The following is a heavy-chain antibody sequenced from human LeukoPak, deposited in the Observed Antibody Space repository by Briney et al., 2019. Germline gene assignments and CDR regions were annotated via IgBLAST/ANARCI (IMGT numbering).Heavy chain of an antibody. J-gene: IGHJ4*02. CDR2: ISSSSSYT. CDR1: GLPFSSYG. V-gene: IGHV3-21*05. Sequence: GRSLRLSCAASGLPFSSYGMHWVRQAPGKGLEWVSYISSSSSYTNYADSVKGRLTISRDNAKNSLYLQMNSLRAEDTAVYYCARDLNGDSGFDYWGQGTLVTVSS. D-gene: IGHD4-17*01. CDR3: ARDLNGDSGFDY.